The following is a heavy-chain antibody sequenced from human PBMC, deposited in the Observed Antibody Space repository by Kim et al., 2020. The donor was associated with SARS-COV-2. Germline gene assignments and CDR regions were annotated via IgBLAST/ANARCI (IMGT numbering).Heavy chain of an antibody. Sequence: GGSLRLSCAASGFTFSSYAMHWVRQAPGKGLEWVAVIWYDGSNKYYADSVKGRFTISRDNSKNTLYLQMNSLRAEDTAVYYCAKSGWAPLLIDYWGQGTLVTVSS. CDR2: IWYDGSNK. V-gene: IGHV3-33*06. D-gene: IGHD6-19*01. CDR1: GFTFSSYA. J-gene: IGHJ4*02. CDR3: AKSGWAPLLIDY.